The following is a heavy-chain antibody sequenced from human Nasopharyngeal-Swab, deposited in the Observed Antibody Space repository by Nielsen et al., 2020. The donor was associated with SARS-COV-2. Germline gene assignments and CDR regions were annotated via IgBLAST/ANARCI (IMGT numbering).Heavy chain of an antibody. CDR2: IIPILGIA. J-gene: IGHJ4*02. CDR1: GYTFTSNV. D-gene: IGHD6-13*01. CDR3: AFGYSSSWYSDY. Sequence: SSVKVSCQASGYTFTSNVLNWVRQAPGQGLEWMGRIIPILGIANYAQKFQGRVTITADKSTSTAYMELSSLRSEDTAVYYCAFGYSSSWYSDYWGQGTLVTVSS. V-gene: IGHV1-69*04.